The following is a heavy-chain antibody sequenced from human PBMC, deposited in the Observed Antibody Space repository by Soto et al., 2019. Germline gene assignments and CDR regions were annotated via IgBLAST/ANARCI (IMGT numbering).Heavy chain of an antibody. J-gene: IGHJ4*02. Sequence: QVQLQESGPGLVKPSETLSLTCTVSGGSISSYYWSWIRQPPGKGLEWIGDIYYSGSTNYNPSLKSRVTISVATSTNQFSLKLSSVTAADTAVYYCARLCGFSGFDYWGQGTLVTVSS. CDR2: IYYSGST. CDR3: ARLCGFSGFDY. D-gene: IGHD6-25*01. V-gene: IGHV4-59*08. CDR1: GGSISSYY.